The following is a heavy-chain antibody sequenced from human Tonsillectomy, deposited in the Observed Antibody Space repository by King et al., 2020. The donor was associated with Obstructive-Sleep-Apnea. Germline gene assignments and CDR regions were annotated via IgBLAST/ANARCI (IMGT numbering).Heavy chain of an antibody. CDR2: IDPSDSYT. Sequence: EVQLVESGAEVKKPGESLKISCKASGYRFTSYWITWVRQMPGKGLEWMGRIDPSDSYTNYNPSFQGRVTISADKSISAAYLQGSSLKASDTAMYYCARHSWYSSSWFQEDYWGQGTLVTVSS. J-gene: IGHJ4*02. CDR3: ARHSWYSSSWFQEDY. V-gene: IGHV5-10-1*03. D-gene: IGHD6-13*01. CDR1: GYRFTSYW.